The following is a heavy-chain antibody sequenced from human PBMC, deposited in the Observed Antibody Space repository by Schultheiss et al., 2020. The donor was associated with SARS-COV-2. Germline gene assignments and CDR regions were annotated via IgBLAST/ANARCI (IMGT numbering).Heavy chain of an antibody. V-gene: IGHV4-59*01. CDR1: GGSISSYY. J-gene: IGHJ4*02. D-gene: IGHD1-26*01. CDR2: IYYSGST. Sequence: SETLSLTCTVSGGSISSYYWSWIRQPPGKGLEWIGYIYYSGSTNYNPSLKSRVTISVDTSKKQFSLRVNSVTAADTAVYFCASGSYYEAMDNWGQGTLVTVSS. CDR3: ASGSYYEAMDN.